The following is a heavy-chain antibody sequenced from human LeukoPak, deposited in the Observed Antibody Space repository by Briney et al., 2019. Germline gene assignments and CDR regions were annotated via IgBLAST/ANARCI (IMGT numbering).Heavy chain of an antibody. V-gene: IGHV1-18*01. CDR2: ISAYDGNT. CDR1: GYTFTSYG. Sequence: ASVKVSCKASGYTFTSYGISWVRQAPGQGLEWMGWISAYDGNTNYAQKLQGRVTMTTDTSTSTAYMELRSLRSDDTAVYYCARDLTEYGDYLYYFDYWGQGTLVTVSS. D-gene: IGHD4-17*01. J-gene: IGHJ4*02. CDR3: ARDLTEYGDYLYYFDY.